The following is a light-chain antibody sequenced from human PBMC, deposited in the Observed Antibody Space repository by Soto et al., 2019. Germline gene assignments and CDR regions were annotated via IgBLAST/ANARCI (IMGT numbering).Light chain of an antibody. V-gene: IGKV1-33*01. CDR3: QQYDNRTRNT. Sequence: DIQMTQSPSSLSASVGDRVTITCQASQDISKYLNWYQQKPGKAPKLLLYDTSNLETGVPSRFSGSGSVTKLTYTLSSLQPADTAIHYCQQYDNRTRNTFGHGTKLEIK. CDR1: QDISKY. J-gene: IGKJ2*01. CDR2: DTS.